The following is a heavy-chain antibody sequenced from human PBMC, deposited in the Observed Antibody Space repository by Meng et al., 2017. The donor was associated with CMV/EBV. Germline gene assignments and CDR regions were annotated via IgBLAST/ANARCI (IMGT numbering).Heavy chain of an antibody. J-gene: IGHJ3*02. Sequence: GGSLRLSCAASGFTFSDYYMSWIRQAPGKGLEWVSYISSSGSTIYYADSVKGRFTISRDNSKNTLYLQMNSLRAEDTAVYYCAVPGAEVGAFDIWGQGTMVTVSS. D-gene: IGHD7-27*01. CDR2: ISSSGSTI. V-gene: IGHV3-11*04. CDR1: GFTFSDYY. CDR3: AVPGAEVGAFDI.